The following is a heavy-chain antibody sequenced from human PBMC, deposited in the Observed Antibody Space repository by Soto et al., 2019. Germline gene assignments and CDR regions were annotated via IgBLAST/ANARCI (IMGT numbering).Heavy chain of an antibody. Sequence: SVKVSCKASGGTFSSYAISWVRQAPGQGLEWMGGIIPILGTANYAQKFQGRVTITADESTSTAYMELSSLRSEDTAVYYCARVLPYYYDSSGYSEFDYWGQGTLVTVSS. J-gene: IGHJ4*02. CDR3: ARVLPYYYDSSGYSEFDY. CDR1: GGTFSSYA. D-gene: IGHD3-22*01. CDR2: IIPILGTA. V-gene: IGHV1-69*13.